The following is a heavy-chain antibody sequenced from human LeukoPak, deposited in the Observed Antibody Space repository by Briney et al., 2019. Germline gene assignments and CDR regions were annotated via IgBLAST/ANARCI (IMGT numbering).Heavy chain of an antibody. CDR2: IKQDESEK. J-gene: IGHJ4*02. Sequence: GGSLRLSCAVSGFTFSNYWMSWVRQAPGKGLGWVAHIKQDESEKYYVDSVKGRFTISRDNAKNSLYLQMNSLRAEDTAIYYCARDKIVGASKFDYWGQGTLVTVSS. V-gene: IGHV3-7*01. D-gene: IGHD1-26*01. CDR1: GFTFSNYW. CDR3: ARDKIVGASKFDY.